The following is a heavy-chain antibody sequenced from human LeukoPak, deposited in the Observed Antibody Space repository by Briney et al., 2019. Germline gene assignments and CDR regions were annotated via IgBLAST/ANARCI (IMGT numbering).Heavy chain of an antibody. CDR1: GGSISSYY. CDR2: IYYSGST. CDR3: ARHGPVYYYYGMDV. V-gene: IGHV4-59*08. J-gene: IGHJ6*02. Sequence: KTSETLSLTCTVSGGSISSYYWSWIRQPPGKGLEWIGYIYYSGSTNYNPSLKSRVTISVDTSKNQFSLKLSSVTAADTAVYYCARHGPVYYYYGMDVWGQGTTVTVSS.